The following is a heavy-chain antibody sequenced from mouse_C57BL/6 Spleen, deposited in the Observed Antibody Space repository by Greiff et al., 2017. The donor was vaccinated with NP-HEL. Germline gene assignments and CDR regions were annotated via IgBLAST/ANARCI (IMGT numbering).Heavy chain of an antibody. V-gene: IGHV1-69*01. D-gene: IGHD1-1*01. J-gene: IGHJ2*01. CDR3: ERRAFYYGSSLDY. CDR2: IDPSDSYT. Sequence: QVQLQQPGAELVMPGASVKLSCKASGYTFTSYWMHWVKQRPGQGLEWIGEIDPSDSYTNYNQKFKGKSTLTVDKSSSTAYMQLSSLTSEDSAVYYCERRAFYYGSSLDYWGQGTTLTVSS. CDR1: GYTFTSYW.